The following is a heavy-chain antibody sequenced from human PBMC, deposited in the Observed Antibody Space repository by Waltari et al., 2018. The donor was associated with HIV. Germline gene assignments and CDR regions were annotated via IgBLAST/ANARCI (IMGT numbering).Heavy chain of an antibody. J-gene: IGHJ5*02. CDR3: ARSHYDFWSGYYLPMGWFDP. CDR1: GYTFTSYA. D-gene: IGHD3-3*01. V-gene: IGHV1-3*01. CDR2: INAGNGNT. Sequence: QVQLVQSGAEVKKPGASVRVSCKASGYTFTSYAMHWVRQAPGQRLGWMGWINAGNGNTKYSQKFQGRVTITRDTSASTAYMELSSLRSEDTAVYYCARSHYDFWSGYYLPMGWFDPWGQGTLVTVSS.